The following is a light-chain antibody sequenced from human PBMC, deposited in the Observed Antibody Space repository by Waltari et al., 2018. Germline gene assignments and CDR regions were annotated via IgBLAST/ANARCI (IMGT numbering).Light chain of an antibody. CDR2: QDS. V-gene: IGLV3-1*01. J-gene: IGLJ1*01. CDR3: QAWDSSEGV. CDR1: KLGDKY. Sequence: SYELTQPPSVSVSPGQTASITCSGDKLGDKYACWYQQKPGQSPVLVIYQDSKRPSGIPERFSGSNSGNTGTLTISGTQAMDEADYYCQAWDSSEGVFGTGTKVTVL.